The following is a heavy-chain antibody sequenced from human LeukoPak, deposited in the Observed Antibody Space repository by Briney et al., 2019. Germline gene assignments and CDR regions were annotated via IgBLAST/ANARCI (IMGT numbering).Heavy chain of an antibody. Sequence: GGTLRLSCAASGFTFSSYAMSWVRQAPGEGLEWVSAITDSGGSAYYAASVKGRFTISRDNSKNTLYLQMNTLRAEDTAIYYCAKGSSGSRPYYFDYWGQGTLVTVFS. V-gene: IGHV3-23*01. J-gene: IGHJ4*02. D-gene: IGHD3-22*01. CDR2: ITDSGGSA. CDR1: GFTFSSYA. CDR3: AKGSSGSRPYYFDY.